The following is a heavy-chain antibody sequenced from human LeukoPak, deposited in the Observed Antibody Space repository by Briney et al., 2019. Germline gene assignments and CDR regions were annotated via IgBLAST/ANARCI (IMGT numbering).Heavy chain of an antibody. CDR1: GGSMSSYY. J-gene: IGHJ1*01. CDR2: IYSSGST. CDR3: ARILGYCTNGVCSEYFHL. D-gene: IGHD2-8*01. V-gene: IGHV4-4*08. Sequence: SETLSLTCTVSGGSMSSYYWSWIRQPPGKGLEWIGCIYSSGSTSYNPSLKSRVTMSVDTSKKQFSLQLSSVTAADTAVYYCARILGYCTNGVCSEYFHLWGQGTLVTVSS.